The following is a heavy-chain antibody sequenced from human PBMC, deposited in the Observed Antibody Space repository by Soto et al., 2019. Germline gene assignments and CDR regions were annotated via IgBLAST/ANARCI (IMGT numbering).Heavy chain of an antibody. J-gene: IGHJ4*02. CDR3: ARQSYSSYYFDY. CDR2: ISSNGGST. V-gene: IGHV3-64*01. Sequence: GSLILSCAASGFTFSSYAMHWVRQAPGKGLEYVSAISSNGGSTYYANSVKGRFTISRDNSKNTLYLQMGSLRAEDMAVYYCARQSYSSYYFDYWGQGTLVTVSS. D-gene: IGHD6-13*01. CDR1: GFTFSSYA.